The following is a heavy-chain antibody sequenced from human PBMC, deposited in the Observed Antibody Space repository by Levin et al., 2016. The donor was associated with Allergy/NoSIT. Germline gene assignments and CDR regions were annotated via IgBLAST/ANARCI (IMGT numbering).Heavy chain of an antibody. CDR3: ARRPFDYYDSSGFIFDS. V-gene: IGHV3-7*04. Sequence: VRQMPGKGLEWVANIKEDGREQYYVDSVKGRFTISRDNAKNSLYLQMSSLRAEDTAVYYCARRPFDYYDSSGFIFDSWGQGTLVTVSS. J-gene: IGHJ4*02. CDR2: IKEDGREQ. D-gene: IGHD3-22*01.